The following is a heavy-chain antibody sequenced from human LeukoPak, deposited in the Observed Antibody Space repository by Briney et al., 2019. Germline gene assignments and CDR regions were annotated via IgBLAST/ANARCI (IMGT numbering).Heavy chain of an antibody. Sequence: ASVKVSCKASGYTFTSYSISWMRQAHGQGLELMGLISAYNGNTNYAQKLQGRVTMTTDTSTSTAYLELRCLSTDETAVYYCAIGRLARNYCYMDVWGKGTTVTVSS. CDR2: ISAYNGNT. V-gene: IGHV1-18*01. J-gene: IGHJ6*03. CDR3: AIGRLARNYCYMDV. CDR1: GYTFTSYS.